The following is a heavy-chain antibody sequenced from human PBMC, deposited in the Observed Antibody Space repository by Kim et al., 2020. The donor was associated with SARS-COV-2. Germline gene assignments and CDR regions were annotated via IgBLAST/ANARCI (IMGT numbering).Heavy chain of an antibody. D-gene: IGHD3-16*02. V-gene: IGHV4-34*13. Sequence: SLKSRVTISVDTSKNQFSLKLSSVTAADTAVYYCARGDLRIWGSYRYFDYWGQGTLVTVSS. CDR3: ARGDLRIWGSYRYFDY. J-gene: IGHJ4*02.